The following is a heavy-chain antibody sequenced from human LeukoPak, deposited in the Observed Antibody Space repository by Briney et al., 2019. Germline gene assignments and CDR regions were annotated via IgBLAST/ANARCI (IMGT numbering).Heavy chain of an antibody. Sequence: GESLKISFKGSGYSFTSYWIGWVRQMPGKGLGWMGIIYPGDPDTRYSPSFQGQVTISPDKSISTAYLQWSSLKASDTAMYYCARLGDITYYYYMDVWGKGTTVTVSS. CDR1: GYSFTSYW. V-gene: IGHV5-51*01. CDR3: ARLGDITYYYYMDV. CDR2: IYPGDPDT. D-gene: IGHD3-9*01. J-gene: IGHJ6*03.